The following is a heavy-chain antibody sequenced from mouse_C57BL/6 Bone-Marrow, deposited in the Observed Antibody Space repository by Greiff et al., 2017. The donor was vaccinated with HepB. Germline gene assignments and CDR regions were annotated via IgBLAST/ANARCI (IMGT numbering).Heavy chain of an antibody. D-gene: IGHD3-2*02. CDR1: GYTFTSYW. J-gene: IGHJ4*01. CDR3: ARHSSGYTMDY. CDR2: IDPSDSYT. V-gene: IGHV1-69*01. Sequence: QVQLQQPGAELVMPGASVKLSCKASGYTFTSYWMHWVKQRPGQGLEWIGEIDPSDSYTNYNQKFKGKSTLTVDKSSSTAYMQLSSLTSEDSAVYYCARHSSGYTMDYWGQGTSVTVSS.